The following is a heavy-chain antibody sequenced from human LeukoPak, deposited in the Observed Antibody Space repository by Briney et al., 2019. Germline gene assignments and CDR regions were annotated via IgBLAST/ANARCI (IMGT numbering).Heavy chain of an antibody. J-gene: IGHJ4*02. CDR1: GFTFSSYW. Sequence: GGSLRLSCAASGFTFSSYWMHWVRQAPGKGLVWVSRINSGGSSTIYADSVKGRFTISRDNAKNTLYLQMNSLRAEDTAVYYCGRWLPSGSYRGVDYWGQGTLVTVSS. V-gene: IGHV3-74*01. CDR2: INSGGSST. D-gene: IGHD1-26*01. CDR3: GRWLPSGSYRGVDY.